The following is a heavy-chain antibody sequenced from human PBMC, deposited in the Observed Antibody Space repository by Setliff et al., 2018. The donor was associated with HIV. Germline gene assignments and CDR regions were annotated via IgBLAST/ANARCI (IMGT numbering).Heavy chain of an antibody. V-gene: IGHV1-18*01. J-gene: IGHJ5*02. D-gene: IGHD2-2*01. CDR1: GYTFISYG. Sequence: ASVKVSCKASGYTFISYGITWVRQAPGQGLEWMGWISAYNGYTIYAQKFQDRLTMTTDTSTTTASMELRSLRSDDTAVYYCVRGHCNSDKCWYTWFDPWGQGTLVTVSS. CDR2: ISAYNGYT. CDR3: VRGHCNSDKCWYTWFDP.